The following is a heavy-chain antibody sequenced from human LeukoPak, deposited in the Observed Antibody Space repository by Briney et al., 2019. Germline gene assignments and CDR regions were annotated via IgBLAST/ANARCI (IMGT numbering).Heavy chain of an antibody. CDR2: ISGSAGST. V-gene: IGHV3-23*01. CDR1: GFTFSTYG. J-gene: IGHJ4*02. CDR3: AKRSVQASGSPPYFDY. D-gene: IGHD3-10*01. Sequence: GGSLRLSCGASGFTFSTYGMKWVRQAPGKGLYWVSTISGSAGSTFYADSVKGRFTISRDNSKNTLYLQMNSLRAEDTAVYYCAKRSVQASGSPPYFDYWGQGTLVTVSS.